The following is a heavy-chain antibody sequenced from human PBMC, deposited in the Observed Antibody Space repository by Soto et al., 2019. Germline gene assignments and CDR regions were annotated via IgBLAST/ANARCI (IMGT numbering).Heavy chain of an antibody. CDR2: IKQDGSEK. Sequence: EVQLVESGGGLVQPGGSLRLSCAASGFTFSSYWMNWVRQAPGKGLEWVANIKQDGSEKYYVDSVKGRFTISRDNAKNSLYLQVNSLRAEDTAVYYCARRPKGPGYSYSWGDAFDIWGQGTMVTVSS. CDR1: GFTFSSYW. V-gene: IGHV3-7*02. J-gene: IGHJ3*02. D-gene: IGHD6-13*01. CDR3: ARRPKGPGYSYSWGDAFDI.